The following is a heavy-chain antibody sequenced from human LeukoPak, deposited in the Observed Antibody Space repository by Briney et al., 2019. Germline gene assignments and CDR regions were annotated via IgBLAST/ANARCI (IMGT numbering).Heavy chain of an antibody. CDR1: GFTFSSYE. CDR2: ISSSGSTI. V-gene: IGHV3-48*03. Sequence: GGSLRLSCAASGFTFSSYEMNWVRQAPGKGLEWVSYISSSGSTIYYADSVKGRFGISRDNAKNSLYLQMNSLRAEDTAVYYCAELGITMIGGVWGKGTTVTISS. J-gene: IGHJ6*04. CDR3: AELGITMIGGV. D-gene: IGHD3-10*02.